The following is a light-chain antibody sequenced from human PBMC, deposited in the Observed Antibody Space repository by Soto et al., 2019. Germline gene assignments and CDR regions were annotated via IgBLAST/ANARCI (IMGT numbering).Light chain of an antibody. CDR3: CSYAGSSTWV. CDR2: EGS. Sequence: QSALTQPASVSGSPGQSITIPCTGTSSNIGSYNLVSWYQHRPGKAPKLMIYEGSKRPSGVSNRFSGSKSGNTPSLTISGLQAEDEADYYCCSYAGSSTWVFGGGTKLTVL. V-gene: IGLV2-23*01. J-gene: IGLJ2*01. CDR1: SSNIGSYNL.